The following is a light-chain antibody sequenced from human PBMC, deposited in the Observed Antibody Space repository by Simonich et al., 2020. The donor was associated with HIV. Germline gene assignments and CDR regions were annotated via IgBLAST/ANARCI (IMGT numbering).Light chain of an antibody. J-gene: IGLJ3*02. CDR2: EGN. CDR1: SSDVGSYNL. V-gene: IGLV2-23*01. CDR3: CSYAGSSTLV. Sequence: QSALTQPASVSGSPGQSITISCTGTSSDVGSYNLVSWYQQFPGKAPKLMIYEGNKRPSGVSNRFTGSKSVNTASLTISGLQAEDEADYYCCSYAGSSTLVFGGGTKLTVL.